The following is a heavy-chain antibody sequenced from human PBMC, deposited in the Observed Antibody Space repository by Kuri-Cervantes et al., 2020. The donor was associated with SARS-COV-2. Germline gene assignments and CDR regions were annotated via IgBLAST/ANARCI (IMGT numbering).Heavy chain of an antibody. CDR1: GFTFSSYA. J-gene: IGHJ5*02. CDR2: INHSGST. D-gene: IGHD3-10*01. CDR3: ARAANYYGSGSYYPRGWFDP. Sequence: ESLKISCAASGFTFSSYAMSWIRQPPGKGLEWIGEINHSGSTNYNPSLKSRVTISVDTSKNQFSLKLSSVTAADTAVYYCARAANYYGSGSYYPRGWFDPWGQGTLVTCYS. V-gene: IGHV4-34*01.